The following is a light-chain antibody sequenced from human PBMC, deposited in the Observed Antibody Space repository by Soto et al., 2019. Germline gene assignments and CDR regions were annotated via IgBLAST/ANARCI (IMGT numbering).Light chain of an antibody. V-gene: IGLV1-44*01. J-gene: IGLJ1*01. CDR3: AAWDDSLKGHV. CDR2: TND. Sequence: SVLPQPPSSSGTPGQRVTISCSGSSSNIGSHTVNWFRQLPGAAPKLLIQTNDQRPSGVPDRFSGSKSGTSASLAISGLQSEDEADYFCAAWDDSLKGHVFGTGTKVTVL. CDR1: SSNIGSHT.